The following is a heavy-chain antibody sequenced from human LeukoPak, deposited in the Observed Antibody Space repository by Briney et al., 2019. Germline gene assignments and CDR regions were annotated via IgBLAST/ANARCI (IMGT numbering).Heavy chain of an antibody. V-gene: IGHV1-8*02. CDR2: MNPNIGNT. Sequence: GASVKVSCKASGYTFTSYDINWVRQATGQGLEWMGWMNPNIGNTGYAQKFQGRVTMTRNTSISTAYMELSSLRSEDTAVYYCARVKVMTIFGVVIPLNYGMDVWGQGTTVTVSS. D-gene: IGHD3-3*01. CDR1: GYTFTSYD. J-gene: IGHJ6*02. CDR3: ARVKVMTIFGVVIPLNYGMDV.